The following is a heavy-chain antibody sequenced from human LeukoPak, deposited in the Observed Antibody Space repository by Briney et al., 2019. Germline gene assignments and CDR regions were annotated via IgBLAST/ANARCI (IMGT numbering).Heavy chain of an antibody. CDR1: GGSISSYY. CDR3: ARSSEGRYYYDSSGYSYYYYYMDV. J-gene: IGHJ6*03. V-gene: IGHV4-59*01. D-gene: IGHD3-22*01. CDR2: IYYSGST. Sequence: SETLSLTCTVSGGSISSYYWSWIRQPPRPGLEWIWYIYYSGSTYYNHSLRRRVTISVDTSTNQFSLKLSSVTAADTAVYYCARSSEGRYYYDSSGYSYYYYYMDVWGKGTTVTISS.